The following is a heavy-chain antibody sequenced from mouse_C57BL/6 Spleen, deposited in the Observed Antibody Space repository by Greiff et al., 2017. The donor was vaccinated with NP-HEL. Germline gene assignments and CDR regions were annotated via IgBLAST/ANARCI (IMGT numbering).Heavy chain of an antibody. CDR1: GFTFSDYG. Sequence: EVHLVESGGGLVKPGGSLKLSCAASGFTFSDYGMHWVRQAPEKGLEWVAYISSGSSTIYYADTVKGRFTISSDNAKNTLFLQMTSLRSEDTAMDYCARRTYYGYYAMDYWGQGTSVTVSS. CDR3: ARRTYYGYYAMDY. J-gene: IGHJ4*01. D-gene: IGHD1-1*01. CDR2: ISSGSSTI. V-gene: IGHV5-17*01.